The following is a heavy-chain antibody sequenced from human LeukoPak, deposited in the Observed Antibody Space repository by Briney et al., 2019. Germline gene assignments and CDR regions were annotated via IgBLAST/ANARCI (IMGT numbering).Heavy chain of an antibody. V-gene: IGHV1-69*05. Sequence: SVKVSCKASGGTFSSYAISWVRQAPGQGLEWMGGIIPIFGTAHYAQKFQGRVTITTDESTSTAYMELSSLRSEDTAVYYCAREGDGYSFFDYWGQGTLVTVSS. CDR3: AREGDGYSFFDY. CDR2: IIPIFGTA. J-gene: IGHJ4*01. CDR1: GGTFSSYA. D-gene: IGHD5-24*01.